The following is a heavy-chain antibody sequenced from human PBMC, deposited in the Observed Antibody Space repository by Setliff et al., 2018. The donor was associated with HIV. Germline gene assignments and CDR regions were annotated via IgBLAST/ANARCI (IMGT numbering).Heavy chain of an antibody. CDR2: VFHSGSA. V-gene: IGHV4-4*02. Sequence: KASETLSLTCAVSGASISSGSWWTWVRQPPGKGLEWIGEVFHSGSATYNPSLKSRVTISVDTSKNQFSPKVNSVTAADTAMYYCARAPGSVSVFLDSWGQGTLVTVSS. CDR3: ARAPGSVSVFLDS. J-gene: IGHJ4*02. CDR1: GASISSGSW. D-gene: IGHD3-10*01.